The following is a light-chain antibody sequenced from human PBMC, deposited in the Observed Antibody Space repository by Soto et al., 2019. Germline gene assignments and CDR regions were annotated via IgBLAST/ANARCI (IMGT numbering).Light chain of an antibody. V-gene: IGKV3-11*01. Sequence: EIVLTQSPATLSLSPGERATLSCRASQSVNSDLAWFQQKPGQAPRLLIYDASNRATGIPARFSGIGSETDFTLTISSLEPEDFAVYYCQQRENLITFGGGTKVEIK. J-gene: IGKJ4*01. CDR3: QQRENLIT. CDR1: QSVNSD. CDR2: DAS.